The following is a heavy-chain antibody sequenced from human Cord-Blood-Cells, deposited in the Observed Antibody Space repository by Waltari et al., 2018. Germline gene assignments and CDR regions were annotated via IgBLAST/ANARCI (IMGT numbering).Heavy chain of an antibody. CDR3: ARSLQNIAAAGSFDY. J-gene: IGHJ4*02. Sequence: QVQLQQWGAGLLKPSETLSLTCAVYGGSFSGYYWSWIRQPPGKGLEWIGEIIHSGITNHDRTLKSRVTIAVDTSKNQFSLKLSSVTAAETAVYYCARSLQNIAAAGSFDYWGQGTLVTVSS. D-gene: IGHD6-13*01. V-gene: IGHV4-34*12. CDR1: GGSFSGYY. CDR2: IIHSGIT.